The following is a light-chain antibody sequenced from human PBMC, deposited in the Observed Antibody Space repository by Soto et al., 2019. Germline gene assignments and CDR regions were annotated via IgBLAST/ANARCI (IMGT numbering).Light chain of an antibody. CDR3: QQRAGSST. CDR1: QTVSNQ. J-gene: IGKJ5*01. V-gene: IGKV3-11*01. Sequence: EIGLTQSPVTLSLSPGERATLSCRASQTVSNQLAWYQQKPGQAPRLLIYDASRRVTGIPARFSGSGSGTDFTLTLSSLEPEDFAVYYCQQRAGSSTFGQGTRLEI. CDR2: DAS.